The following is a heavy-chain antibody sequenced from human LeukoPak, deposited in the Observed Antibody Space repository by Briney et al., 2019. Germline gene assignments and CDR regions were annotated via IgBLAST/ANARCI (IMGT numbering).Heavy chain of an antibody. CDR3: ASPLYSSSSLALRGGDAFDI. CDR2: IYYSGST. V-gene: IGHV4-39*01. CDR1: GGSISSSHYY. D-gene: IGHD6-6*01. Sequence: SETLSLTCNVSGGSISSSHYYWGWIRQPPGKGLEWIGSIYYSGSTYYNPSLTSRVTISIDTSKNQFSLKLSSVTAADTAVYYCASPLYSSSSLALRGGDAFDIWGQGTMVTVSS. J-gene: IGHJ3*02.